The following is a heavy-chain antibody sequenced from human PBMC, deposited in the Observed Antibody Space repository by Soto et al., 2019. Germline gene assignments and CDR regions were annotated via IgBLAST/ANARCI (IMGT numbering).Heavy chain of an antibody. CDR3: ARGYYTSWYWFDR. CDR1: GGSVSTGVHY. J-gene: IGHJ2*01. V-gene: IGHV4-61*08. Sequence: SETLSLTCTVSVSGGSVSTGVHYWSWIRQPPGKGLEWIGYIYYSGSTNYNPSLKSRVTISVDTSKNQFSLKLTSVTAADPAVYYCARGYYTSWYWFDRWGRGTLVTVSS. CDR2: IYYSGST. D-gene: IGHD6-13*01.